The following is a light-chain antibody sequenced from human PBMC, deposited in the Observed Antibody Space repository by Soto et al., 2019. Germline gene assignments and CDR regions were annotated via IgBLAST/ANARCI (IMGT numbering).Light chain of an antibody. J-gene: IGLJ2*01. CDR3: CSYAGSYTLV. CDR1: SSDVGTYNY. Sequence: QSALTQPRSVSGSPGQSVTISCTGTSSDVGTYNYVSWYQQHPGKAPKLMIYDVNYRPSGVTDRFSGSKSGNTASLTISGLQAEDEADYYCCSYAGSYTLVFGGGTKLIVL. CDR2: DVN. V-gene: IGLV2-11*01.